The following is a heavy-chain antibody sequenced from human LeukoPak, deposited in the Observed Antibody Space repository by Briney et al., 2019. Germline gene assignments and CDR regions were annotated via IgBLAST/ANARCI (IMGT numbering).Heavy chain of an antibody. D-gene: IGHD2-2*01. Sequence: SETLSLTCTVSGGSISSSSYYWGWIRQPPGKGLEWIGSINYSGNTYYNPSLKSRVTISVDTSRNQFSLKLSSVTAADTALYYCARIDTVVLPSTMFDYWGQGTLVTVSP. CDR1: GGSISSSSYY. CDR2: INYSGNT. V-gene: IGHV4-39*01. J-gene: IGHJ4*02. CDR3: ARIDTVVLPSTMFDY.